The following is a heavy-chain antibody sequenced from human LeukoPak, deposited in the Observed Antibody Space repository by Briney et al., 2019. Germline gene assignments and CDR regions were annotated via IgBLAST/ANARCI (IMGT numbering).Heavy chain of an antibody. J-gene: IGHJ4*02. Sequence: ASVKVSCKASGYTFTGYYTHWVRQAPGQGLEWMGWINPNSGATNYAQNFQGRVTMTRDTSISTVYMQLSRLKYDDTAVYYCARDLRSGSYYEADYWGQGSLVTVSS. CDR3: ARDLRSGSYYEADY. CDR2: INPNSGAT. D-gene: IGHD1-26*01. V-gene: IGHV1-2*02. CDR1: GYTFTGYY.